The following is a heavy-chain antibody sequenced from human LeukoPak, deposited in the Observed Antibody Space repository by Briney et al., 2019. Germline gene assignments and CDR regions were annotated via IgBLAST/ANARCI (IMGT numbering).Heavy chain of an antibody. D-gene: IGHD2-15*01. Sequence: GGSLRLSCAASGFTFSSYVMHWVRQATGKGLEWVSAIGTAGDTYYPGSVKGRFTISRGNAKNSLYLQMNSLRAGDTAVYYCARSLGYCSGGSCYPGMDVWGQGTTVTVSS. CDR1: GFTFSSYV. V-gene: IGHV3-13*01. CDR3: ARSLGYCSGGSCYPGMDV. J-gene: IGHJ6*02. CDR2: IGTAGDT.